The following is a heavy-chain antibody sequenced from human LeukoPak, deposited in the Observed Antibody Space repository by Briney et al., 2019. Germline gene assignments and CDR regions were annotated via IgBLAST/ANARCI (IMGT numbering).Heavy chain of an antibody. Sequence: SVKVSCKASGGTFTIYAISWERQAPGQGLEWMGGIIPIFGTANYAQKFQVRVTITTDESTSTAYMELSSLTSEDTAVYYCESSVRRAVAGLVAGYYYYYMDVWGKGTTVTVSS. CDR1: GGTFTIYA. D-gene: IGHD6-19*01. CDR3: ESSVRRAVAGLVAGYYYYYMDV. CDR2: IIPIFGTA. J-gene: IGHJ6*03. V-gene: IGHV1-69*05.